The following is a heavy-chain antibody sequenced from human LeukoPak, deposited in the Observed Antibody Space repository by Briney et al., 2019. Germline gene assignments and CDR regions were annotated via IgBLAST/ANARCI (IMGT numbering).Heavy chain of an antibody. CDR1: GGSISSYY. CDR3: ARGMCSGGSCYPNWFDP. J-gene: IGHJ5*02. D-gene: IGHD2-15*01. CDR2: IYYSGST. Sequence: SETLSLTCTVSGGSISSYYWSWIRQPPGKGLEWIGYIYYSGSTNYNPSLKSRVTISVDTSKNQLSLKLSSVTAADTAVYYCARGMCSGGSCYPNWFDPWGQGTLVTVSS. V-gene: IGHV4-59*01.